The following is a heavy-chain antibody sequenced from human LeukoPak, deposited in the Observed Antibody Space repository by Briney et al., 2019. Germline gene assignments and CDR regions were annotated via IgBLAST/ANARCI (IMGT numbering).Heavy chain of an antibody. D-gene: IGHD2-15*01. CDR3: GREDTPATANF. CDR2: ISGGGDIT. Sequence: PGGSLRLSCAASGFTFANHAMSWVRQTAGKGLEWVSAISGGGDITYYADSVKGRFTISRDNSKDTLFLQMHSLRPGDTAVYYCGREDTPATANFRGQGTLVTISS. CDR1: GFTFANHA. V-gene: IGHV3-23*01. J-gene: IGHJ4*02.